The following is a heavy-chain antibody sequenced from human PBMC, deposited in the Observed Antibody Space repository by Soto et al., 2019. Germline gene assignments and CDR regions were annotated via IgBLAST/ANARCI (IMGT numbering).Heavy chain of an antibody. CDR1: GGSFSGYY. J-gene: IGHJ2*01. CDR2: INHSGST. Sequence: QVQLQQWGAGLLKPSGTLSLTCAVYGGSFSGYYWSWIRQPPGKGLEWIGEINHSGSTNYNPSLKSRSXXSXDXXKKQFSLKLPYVTAADTAVYCCARVADLLEWDFDHWGRGTLGTVSS. V-gene: IGHV4-34*01. CDR3: ARVADLLEWDFDH.